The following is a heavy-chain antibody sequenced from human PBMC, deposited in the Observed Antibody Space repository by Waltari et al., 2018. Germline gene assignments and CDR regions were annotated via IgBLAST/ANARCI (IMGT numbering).Heavy chain of an antibody. V-gene: IGHV4-34*01. D-gene: IGHD5-12*01. J-gene: IGHJ4*02. CDR1: GGSFSGYY. CDR3: ARGRGRWLQFGYFDY. CDR2: INHSGST. Sequence: QVQLQQWGAGLLKPSETLSLTCAVYGGSFSGYYWSWIRQPPGKGLEWIGEINHSGSTNYNPSLKSRVTISVDTSKNQFSLKLSSVTAADTAVYYCARGRGRWLQFGYFDYWGQGTLVTVSS.